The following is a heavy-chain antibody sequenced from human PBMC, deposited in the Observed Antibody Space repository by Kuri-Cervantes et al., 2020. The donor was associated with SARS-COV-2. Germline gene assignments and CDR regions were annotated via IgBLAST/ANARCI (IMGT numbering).Heavy chain of an antibody. CDR3: ARSIWFGEGYYYMDV. Sequence: ASVKVSCKASGYTFTSYYMHWVRQAPGQGLEWMGIINPSGGSTSYAQKFQGRVTMTRDTSTSTVYMELSSLRAEDTAVYYCARSIWFGEGYYYMDVWGKGTTVTVSS. CDR1: GYTFTSYY. D-gene: IGHD3-10*01. J-gene: IGHJ6*03. CDR2: INPSGGST. V-gene: IGHV1-46*01.